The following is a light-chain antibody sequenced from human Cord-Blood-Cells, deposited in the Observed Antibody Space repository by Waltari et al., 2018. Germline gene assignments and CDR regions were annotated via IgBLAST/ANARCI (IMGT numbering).Light chain of an antibody. V-gene: IGLV2-14*01. J-gene: IGLJ3*02. Sequence: QSALTQPASVSGSPGQSITISCTGTSSDVGGYNYVSWYQQHPGKAPKLIIYDVSNRPSGVSNRFSGSKSCNTASLTISGLQAEDEADYYCSSYTSSSTVFGGGTKLTVL. CDR1: SSDVGGYNY. CDR3: SSYTSSSTV. CDR2: DVS.